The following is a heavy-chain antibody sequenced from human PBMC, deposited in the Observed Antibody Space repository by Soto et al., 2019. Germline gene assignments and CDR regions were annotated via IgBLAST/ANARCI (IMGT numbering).Heavy chain of an antibody. CDR3: TTLYRRIAARRYYYMDV. J-gene: IGHJ6*03. D-gene: IGHD6-6*01. CDR1: GFTFSNAW. Sequence: GGSLRLSCAASGFTFSNAWMSWVRQAPGKGLEWVGRIKSKTDGGTTDYAAPVKGRFTISRDDSKNTLYLQMNSLKTEDTAVYYCTTLYRRIAARRYYYMDVWGKGTTVTVSS. V-gene: IGHV3-15*01. CDR2: IKSKTDGGTT.